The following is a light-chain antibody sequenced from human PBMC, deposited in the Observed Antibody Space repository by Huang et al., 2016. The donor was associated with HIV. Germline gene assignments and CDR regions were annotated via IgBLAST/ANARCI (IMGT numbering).Light chain of an antibody. J-gene: IGKJ4*01. CDR1: HSLYDRRDGKSY. Sequence: DVVLTQTPLTLSLAPGQSASISCKSCHSLYDRRDGKSYLLWYLQRPGQSPRLLVFDTYGRLAGVSIRFTASGAETDFTLKISRLETDDFGLCYCAQALHFPITFGGGTNV. CDR3: AQALHFPIT. V-gene: IGKV2-29*03. CDR2: DTY.